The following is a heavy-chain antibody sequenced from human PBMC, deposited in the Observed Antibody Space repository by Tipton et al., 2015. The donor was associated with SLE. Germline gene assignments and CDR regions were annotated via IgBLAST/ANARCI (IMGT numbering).Heavy chain of an antibody. CDR1: GGSFSGYY. CDR3: ARATDCSGGRSYSAYYYYYGMDV. V-gene: IGHV4-34*01. D-gene: IGHD2-15*01. J-gene: IGHJ6*02. Sequence: LRLSCAVYGGSFSGYYWSWIRQPPGKGLEWIGEINHSGYTNYNLSLKSRVTISVDTSKNQFSLKLSSVTAADTAVYYCARATDCSGGRSYSAYYYYYGMDVWGQGTTVTVSS. CDR2: INHSGYT.